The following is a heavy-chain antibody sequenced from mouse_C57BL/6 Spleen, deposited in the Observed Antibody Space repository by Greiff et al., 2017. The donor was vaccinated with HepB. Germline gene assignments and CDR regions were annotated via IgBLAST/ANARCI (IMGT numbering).Heavy chain of an antibody. Sequence: QVHVKQSGPGLVQPSQSLSITCTVSGFSLTSYGLHWVRQSPGKGLEWLGVIWRGGSTDYNAAFMSRLSITKDNSKSQVFFKMNSLQADDTAIYYCAKNYGSSLAWFAYWGQGTLVTVSA. D-gene: IGHD1-1*01. CDR3: AKNYGSSLAWFAY. J-gene: IGHJ3*01. CDR1: GFSLTSYG. CDR2: IWRGGST. V-gene: IGHV2-5*01.